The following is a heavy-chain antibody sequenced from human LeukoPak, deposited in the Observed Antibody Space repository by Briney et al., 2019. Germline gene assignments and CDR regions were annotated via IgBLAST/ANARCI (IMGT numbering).Heavy chain of an antibody. D-gene: IGHD1-26*01. CDR3: ARDIGEWEPGDYFDY. CDR1: GFIFSSYS. CDR2: ISSSSSTI. Sequence: GGSLRLSCAASGFIFSSYSMNWVRQAPGKGLEWVSYISSSSSTIYYADSVKGRFTISRDNAKNSLYLQMNSLRAEDTAVYYCARDIGEWEPGDYFDYWGQGTLVTVSS. J-gene: IGHJ4*02. V-gene: IGHV3-48*01.